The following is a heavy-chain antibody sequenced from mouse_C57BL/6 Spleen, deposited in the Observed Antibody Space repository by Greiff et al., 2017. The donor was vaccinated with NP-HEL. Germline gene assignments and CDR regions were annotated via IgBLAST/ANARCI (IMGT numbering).Heavy chain of an antibody. D-gene: IGHD1-1*01. Sequence: EVQLQESGPELVKPGASVKISCKASGYSFTGYYMNWVKQSPEKSLEWIGEINPSTGGTTYNQKFKAKATLTVDKSSSTAYMQLKSLTSEDSAVYYCARHWGFTTVDAMDYWGQGTSVTVSS. CDR2: INPSTGGT. V-gene: IGHV1-42*01. J-gene: IGHJ4*01. CDR3: ARHWGFTTVDAMDY. CDR1: GYSFTGYY.